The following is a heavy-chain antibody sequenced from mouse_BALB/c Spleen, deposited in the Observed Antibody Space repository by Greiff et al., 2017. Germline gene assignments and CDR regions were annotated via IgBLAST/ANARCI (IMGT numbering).Heavy chain of an antibody. D-gene: IGHD2-14*01. CDR3: ARPYYRYDGFAWFAY. J-gene: IGHJ3*01. Sequence: EVQLQQSGAELVKPGASVKLSCTASGFNIKDTYMHWVKQRPEQGLEWIGRIDPANGNTKYDPKFQGKATIPADTSSNTAYLQLSSLTSEDTAVYYCARPYYRYDGFAWFAYWGQGTLVTVSA. V-gene: IGHV14-3*02. CDR1: GFNIKDTY. CDR2: IDPANGNT.